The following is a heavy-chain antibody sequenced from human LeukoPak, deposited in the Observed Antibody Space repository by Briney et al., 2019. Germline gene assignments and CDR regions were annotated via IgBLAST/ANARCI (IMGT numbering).Heavy chain of an antibody. V-gene: IGHV3-9*01. CDR3: ATARRGGWYQSPFDY. J-gene: IGHJ4*02. Sequence: GGSLRLSCAASGFTFDDYAMHWVRQAPGKGLEWGSGISWNSGSIGYADSVKGRFTISRDNAKNSLYLQMNSLRAEDTALYYCATARRGGWYQSPFDYWGQGTLVTVSS. CDR2: ISWNSGSI. D-gene: IGHD6-19*01. CDR1: GFTFDDYA.